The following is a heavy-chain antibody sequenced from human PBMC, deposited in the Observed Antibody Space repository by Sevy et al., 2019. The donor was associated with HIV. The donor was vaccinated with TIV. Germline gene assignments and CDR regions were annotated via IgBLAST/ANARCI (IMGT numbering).Heavy chain of an antibody. CDR3: ATHAGIAAAGRVFDY. V-gene: IGHV3-72*01. Sequence: GGSLRLSCAASGFTFSDHYMEWVRQAPGKGLEWVGRTRNKADSYTTEYAESVKGRFTISRDESKNSLYLQMNSLKTEDTAVYYCATHAGIAAAGRVFDYWGQGSLVTVSS. J-gene: IGHJ4*02. D-gene: IGHD6-13*01. CDR1: GFTFSDHY. CDR2: TRNKADSYTT.